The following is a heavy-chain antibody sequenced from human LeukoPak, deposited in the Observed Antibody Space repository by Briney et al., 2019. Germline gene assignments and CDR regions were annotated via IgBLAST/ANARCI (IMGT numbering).Heavy chain of an antibody. CDR1: GFSVSRNY. Sequence: GGSLRLSCAASGFSVSRNYMNWVRQAPGKGLEWVSVMYIGGSTYYAASVRGTFTTSRDNSKNTLHLQMDSLRAEDTAVYYCAKDSAVSGIESPDALHIWGQGTMVTVSS. D-gene: IGHD5/OR15-5a*01. CDR2: MYIGGST. CDR3: AKDSAVSGIESPDALHI. J-gene: IGHJ3*02. V-gene: IGHV3-66*01.